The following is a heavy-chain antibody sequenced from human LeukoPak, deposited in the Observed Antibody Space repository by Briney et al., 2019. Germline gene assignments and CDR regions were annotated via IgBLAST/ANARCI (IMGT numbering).Heavy chain of an antibody. CDR3: VRPSSSTNT. D-gene: IGHD2-2*01. V-gene: IGHV3-74*01. CDR1: GFTFSGYW. CDR2: INSDGSST. J-gene: IGHJ5*02. Sequence: GGSLRLSCAASGFTFSGYWMHWVRQAPGKGPVWVSRINSDGSSTSYADSVKGRFTISRDKAKNTLFLQMNSLRAEDTDVYYCVRPSSSTNTWGQGTLVTVSS.